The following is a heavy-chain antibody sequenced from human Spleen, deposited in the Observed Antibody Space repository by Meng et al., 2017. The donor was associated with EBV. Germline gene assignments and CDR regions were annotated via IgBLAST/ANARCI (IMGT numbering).Heavy chain of an antibody. CDR3: AKEGDYLTGYSYFDC. CDR1: GFTVGDNY. J-gene: IGHJ4*02. Sequence: EVQLVESGGGLLQAGGSLRLSCAASGFTVGDNYMTWVRQAPGKGLEWVSSLYSDGSPYYADSVKGRFTISRDNSKNTLDLQMYNLRAEDSAIYYCAKEGDYLTGYSYFDCWGQGTLVTVSS. V-gene: IGHV3-53*01. CDR2: LYSDGSP. D-gene: IGHD3-9*01.